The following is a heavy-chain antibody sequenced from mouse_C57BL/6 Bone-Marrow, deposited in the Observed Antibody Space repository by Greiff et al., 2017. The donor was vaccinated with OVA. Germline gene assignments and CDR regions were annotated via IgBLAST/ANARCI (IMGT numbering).Heavy chain of an antibody. CDR1: GYTFTSYW. J-gene: IGHJ3*01. Sequence: VQLQQPGAELVKPGASVKLSCKASGYTFTSYWMHWVKQRPGQGLEWIGMIHPNSGSTNYNEKFKSKATLTVDKSSSTAYMQLSSLTSEDSAVYYCARRGYGRGFAYWGQGTRVTVSA. CDR3: ARRGYGRGFAY. V-gene: IGHV1-64*01. CDR2: IHPNSGST. D-gene: IGHD1-1*01.